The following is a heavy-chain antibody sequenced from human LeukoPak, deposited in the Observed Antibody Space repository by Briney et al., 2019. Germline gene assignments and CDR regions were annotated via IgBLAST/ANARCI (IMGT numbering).Heavy chain of an antibody. D-gene: IGHD3-10*01. Sequence: GGSLRLSCAASGFTFDDYAMHWDRQAPGKGLEWVSGISWNSGSIGYADSVKGRFTISRDNAKNSLYLQMNSLRAEDTALYYCAKDNGGAFDIWGQGTMVTVSS. V-gene: IGHV3-9*01. CDR1: GFTFDDYA. J-gene: IGHJ3*02. CDR3: AKDNGGAFDI. CDR2: ISWNSGSI.